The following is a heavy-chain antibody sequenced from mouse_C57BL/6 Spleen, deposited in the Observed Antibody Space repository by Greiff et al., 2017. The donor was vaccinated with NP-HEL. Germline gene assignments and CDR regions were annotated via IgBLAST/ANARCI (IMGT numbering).Heavy chain of an antibody. CDR3: TDGYYRNAMDY. Sequence: VQLVESGAELVRPGASVTLSCKASGYTFTDYEMHWVKQTPVHGLEWIGAIDPETGGTAYNQKFKGKAILTADKSSSTAYMELRSLTSEDSAVYYCTDGYYRNAMDYWGQGTSVTVSS. CDR1: GYTFTDYE. CDR2: IDPETGGT. D-gene: IGHD2-3*01. V-gene: IGHV1-15*01. J-gene: IGHJ4*01.